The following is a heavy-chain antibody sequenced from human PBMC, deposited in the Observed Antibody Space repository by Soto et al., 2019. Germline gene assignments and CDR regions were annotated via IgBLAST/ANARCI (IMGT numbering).Heavy chain of an antibody. Sequence: SLRLSCAASGFTFSSYGMHWVRQAPGKGLEWVAVISYDGSNKYYADSVKGRFTISRDNSKNTLYLQMNSLRAEDTAVYYCAKVRSIAAAGNSNDYWGQGTLVTVSS. CDR1: GFTFSSYG. V-gene: IGHV3-30*18. CDR3: AKVRSIAAAGNSNDY. J-gene: IGHJ4*02. CDR2: ISYDGSNK. D-gene: IGHD6-13*01.